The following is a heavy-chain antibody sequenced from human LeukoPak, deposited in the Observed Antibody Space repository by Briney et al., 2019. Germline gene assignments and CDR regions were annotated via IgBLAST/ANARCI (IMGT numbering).Heavy chain of an antibody. D-gene: IGHD6-6*01. CDR3: AREIAADRGFDS. V-gene: IGHV3-11*01. J-gene: IGHJ4*02. Sequence: GGSLRLSCAASGFTFSDHYMSWIRQAPGKGLECVSYISSGGSTTYYTDSVKGRFTISRDNGKNALYLQMNSLRAEDTAVYYCAREIAADRGFDSWGQGTRVTVSS. CDR2: ISSGGSTT. CDR1: GFTFSDHY.